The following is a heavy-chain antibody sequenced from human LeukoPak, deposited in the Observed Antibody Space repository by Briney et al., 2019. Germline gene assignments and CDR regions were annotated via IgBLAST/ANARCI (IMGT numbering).Heavy chain of an antibody. CDR1: GGSFSGYY. Sequence: PSETLSLTCAVYGGSFSGYYWSGIRQPPGKGLEWIGEINHSGSTNYNPSLKSRVTISVDTSKNQFSLKLSSVTAADTAVYYCARRRGYSGYDRLYYYYYYRDVWGKGTTVTISS. CDR3: ARRRGYSGYDRLYYYYYYRDV. D-gene: IGHD5-12*01. V-gene: IGHV4-34*01. CDR2: INHSGST. J-gene: IGHJ6*03.